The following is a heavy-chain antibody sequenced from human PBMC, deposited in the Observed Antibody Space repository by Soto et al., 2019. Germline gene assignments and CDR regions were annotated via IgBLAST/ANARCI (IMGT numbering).Heavy chain of an antibody. V-gene: IGHV4-4*07. CDR1: GGSISSYY. J-gene: IGHJ6*02. D-gene: IGHD1-1*01. CDR2: IYTSGST. CDR3: ARGPGGYYYGMDV. Sequence: NPSRTLSVTCTVPGGSISSYYWSWIREPAGKGLEWIGRIYTSGSTNYNPSLKSRVTMSVDTSKNQFSLKLSSVTAADTAVYYCARGPGGYYYGMDVWRQVTTVTVSS.